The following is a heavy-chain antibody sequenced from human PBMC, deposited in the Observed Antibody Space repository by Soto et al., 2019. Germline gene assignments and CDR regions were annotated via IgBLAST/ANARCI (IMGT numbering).Heavy chain of an antibody. D-gene: IGHD5-18*01. J-gene: IGHJ4*02. V-gene: IGHV3-30-3*01. CDR1: GFTFSDYA. CDR3: SRGPGHSYDPIFDY. CDR2: ISYDGSYK. Sequence: VQLVESGGGVVQPGRSLRLSCADSGFTFSDYAMHWVRQAPGKGLAWVAVISYDGSYKYYADSLKGRFTSSRDNSKNTLYLQMNSLRAEDTAVYYCSRGPGHSYDPIFDYWGQGTLVTVST.